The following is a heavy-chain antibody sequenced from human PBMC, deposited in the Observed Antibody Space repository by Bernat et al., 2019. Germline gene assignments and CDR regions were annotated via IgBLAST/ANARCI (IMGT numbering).Heavy chain of an antibody. CDR3: AAGYYYGSGSYYIPDY. CDR2: IVVGSGNT. Sequence: QMQLVQSGPEVKKPGTSVKVSCKASGFTFTSSAVQWVRQARGQRLEWIGWIVVGSGNTNYAQKFQERVTITRDMSTSTAYMELNSLRSEDTAVYYCAAGYYYGSGSYYIPDYWGQGTLVTVSS. D-gene: IGHD3-10*01. CDR1: GFTFTSSA. J-gene: IGHJ4*02. V-gene: IGHV1-58*01.